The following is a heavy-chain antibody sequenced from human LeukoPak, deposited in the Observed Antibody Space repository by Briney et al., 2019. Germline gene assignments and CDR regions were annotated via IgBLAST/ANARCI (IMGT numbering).Heavy chain of an antibody. CDR2: TYYRSTWYN. CDR1: GDSVSSNSVT. CDR3: ARGDIAAAGNFDY. V-gene: IGHV6-1*01. J-gene: IGHJ4*02. D-gene: IGHD6-13*01. Sequence: SQTLSLTCAISGDSVSSNSVTWNWIRQSPSRGLEWLGRTYYRSTWYNDYAVSVRGRITVNPDTSKNQFSLHLNSVTPEDTAVYYCARGDIAAAGNFDYWGQGTLVTVSS.